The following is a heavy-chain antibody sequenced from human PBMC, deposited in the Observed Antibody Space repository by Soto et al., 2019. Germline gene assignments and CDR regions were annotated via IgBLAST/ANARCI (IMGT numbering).Heavy chain of an antibody. V-gene: IGHV4-39*01. CDR3: ARHLGPIPTFDY. CDR2: IYYSGST. Sequence: PSETLSLTCTVSGGSISSGSYYWGWIRQPPGKGLEWIGSIYYSGSTYYSPSLKSRVTMSVDASKSQFSLKLNSVTAADTAVYYCARHLGPIPTFDYWGQGTLVTVSS. CDR1: GGSISSGSYY. D-gene: IGHD2-2*02. J-gene: IGHJ4*02.